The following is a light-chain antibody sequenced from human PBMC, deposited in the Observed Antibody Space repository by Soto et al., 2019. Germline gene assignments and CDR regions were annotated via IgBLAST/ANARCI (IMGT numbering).Light chain of an antibody. Sequence: PLTQSPSSLSASVGDRVTITCRASQDISRYLAWYQQRAWKAPKLLIYGASTLQIGVPSRFSGSGSGTEFTLTISSLQPEDFATYHCQQLQRTPFTFGPGTTVDV. CDR3: QQLQRTPFT. CDR1: QDISRY. CDR2: GAS. J-gene: IGKJ3*01. V-gene: IGKV1-9*01.